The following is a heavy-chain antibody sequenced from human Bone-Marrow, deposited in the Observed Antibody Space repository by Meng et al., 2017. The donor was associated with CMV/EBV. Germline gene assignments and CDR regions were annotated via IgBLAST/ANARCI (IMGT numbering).Heavy chain of an antibody. V-gene: IGHV3-30*02. CDR3: AKTKVQRYTQYYFDY. D-gene: IGHD1-14*01. CDR1: GFTFSSYS. CDR2: IRYDGSNK. J-gene: IGHJ4*02. Sequence: GESLKISCAASGFTFSSYSMNWVRQAPGKGLEWVAFIRYDGSNKYYADSVKGRFTISRDNSKNTLYLQMNSLRAEDTAVYYCAKTKVQRYTQYYFDYWGQGTLVTVSS.